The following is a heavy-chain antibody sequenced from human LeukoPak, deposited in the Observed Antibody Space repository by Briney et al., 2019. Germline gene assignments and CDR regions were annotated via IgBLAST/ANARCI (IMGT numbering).Heavy chain of an antibody. J-gene: IGHJ4*02. Sequence: GGSLRLSCAASGFTFSSYWMSWVRQAPGKGLEWVSVIYSGGSTYYADSVKGRFTISRDNSKNTLYFQMNSLRVEDTAVYYCARDPTYSSSPSGYFDYWGQGALVTVSS. V-gene: IGHV3-53*01. CDR1: GFTFSSYW. D-gene: IGHD6-13*01. CDR2: IYSGGST. CDR3: ARDPTYSSSPSGYFDY.